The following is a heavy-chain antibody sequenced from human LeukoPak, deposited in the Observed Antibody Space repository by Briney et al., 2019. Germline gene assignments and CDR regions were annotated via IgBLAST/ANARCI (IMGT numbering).Heavy chain of an antibody. J-gene: IGHJ3*02. V-gene: IGHV4-31*03. Sequence: KASQTLSLTCTVSGGSISSGGHYWSWIRQHPGKGLEWIGYIYYSGSTYYNPSLKSRVTISVDTSKNQFSLKLSSVTAADTAVYYFARGGESLRLGELSPFAAFDIWGQGTMVTVSS. CDR1: GGSISSGGHY. CDR3: ARGGESLRLGELSPFAAFDI. CDR2: IYYSGST. D-gene: IGHD3-16*02.